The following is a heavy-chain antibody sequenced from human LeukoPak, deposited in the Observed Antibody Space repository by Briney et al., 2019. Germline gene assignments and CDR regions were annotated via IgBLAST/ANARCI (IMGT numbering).Heavy chain of an antibody. J-gene: IGHJ4*02. CDR3: ARRGSGSFYFDY. D-gene: IGHD1-26*01. CDR1: GGTFSSYA. CDR2: IIPIFGTA. Sequence: SVKVSCKASGGTFSSYATSWVRQAPGQGLEWMGGIIPIFGTANYAQKFQGRVTITTDESTSTAYMELSSLRSEDTAVYYCARRGSGSFYFDYWGQGTLVTVSS. V-gene: IGHV1-69*05.